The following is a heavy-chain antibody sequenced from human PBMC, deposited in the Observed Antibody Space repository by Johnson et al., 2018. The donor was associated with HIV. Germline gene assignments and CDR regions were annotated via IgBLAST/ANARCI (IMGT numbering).Heavy chain of an antibody. D-gene: IGHD1-1*01. CDR1: EFTVSGGY. J-gene: IGHJ3*02. V-gene: IGHV3-20*04. Sequence: VQLVESGGGLVQPGGSLRLSCAASEFTVSGGYMNWVRQAPGKVLEWVSGINWNGGSTGYADSVKGRFTISRDTAQNSVYLQMNSLRVDDTAVYYCARGGIIHDAFDIWGQGTMVTVSS. CDR3: ARGGIIHDAFDI. CDR2: INWNGGST.